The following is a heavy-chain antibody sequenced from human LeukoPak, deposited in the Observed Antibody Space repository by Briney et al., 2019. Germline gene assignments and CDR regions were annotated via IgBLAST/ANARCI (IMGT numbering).Heavy chain of an antibody. D-gene: IGHD3-16*01. CDR1: GFTFSSYG. J-gene: IGHJ3*02. Sequence: PGRSLRLSCAASGFTFSSYGMHWVRQAPGKGLEWVAVISYDGSNKYYADSVKGRFTISRDNSKNTLYLQMNSLRAEDTAVYYCAKGMGGATSPFDIWGQGTMVTVSS. CDR2: ISYDGSNK. V-gene: IGHV3-30*18. CDR3: AKGMGGATSPFDI.